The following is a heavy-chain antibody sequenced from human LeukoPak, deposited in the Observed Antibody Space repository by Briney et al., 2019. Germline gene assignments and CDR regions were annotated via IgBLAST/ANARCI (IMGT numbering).Heavy chain of an antibody. D-gene: IGHD2-2*01. V-gene: IGHV4-30-4*01. CDR2: IYYSGST. J-gene: IGHJ4*02. Sequence: SETLSLTCTVSGGSISSGDYYWSWIRQPPGKGLEWIGYIYYSGSTYYNPSLKSRVTISVDTSKNQFSLKLSSVTAADTAVYYCASRSVPGNFDYWGQGTLVTVSS. CDR3: ASRSVPGNFDY. CDR1: GGSISSGDYY.